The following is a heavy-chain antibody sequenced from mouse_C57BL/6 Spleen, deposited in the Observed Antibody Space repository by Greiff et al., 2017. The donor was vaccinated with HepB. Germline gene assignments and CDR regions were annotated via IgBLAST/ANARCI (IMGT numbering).Heavy chain of an antibody. Sequence: QVQLQQSGPGLVAPSQSLSITCTVSGFSLTSYGVSWVRQPPGKGLEWLGVIWGDGSTNYHSAPISRLSISKDNSKSQVFLKLNSLQTADTATYYCAKGATVVPFDYWGQGTTLTVSS. J-gene: IGHJ2*01. D-gene: IGHD1-1*01. V-gene: IGHV2-3*01. CDR1: GFSLTSYG. CDR2: IWGDGST. CDR3: AKGATVVPFDY.